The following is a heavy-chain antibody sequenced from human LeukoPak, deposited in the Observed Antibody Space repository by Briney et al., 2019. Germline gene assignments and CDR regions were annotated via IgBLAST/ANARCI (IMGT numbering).Heavy chain of an antibody. Sequence: GGSLRLSCAASGFTFSSYGMHWVRQAPGKGLEWGAFIRYDGSNKYYADSVKGRFTISRDNSKNTLYLQMNSLRAEDTAVYYCAKDQGPITMVRGVTGAFDYWGQGTLVTVSS. D-gene: IGHD3-10*01. CDR2: IRYDGSNK. V-gene: IGHV3-30*02. J-gene: IGHJ4*02. CDR3: AKDQGPITMVRGVTGAFDY. CDR1: GFTFSSYG.